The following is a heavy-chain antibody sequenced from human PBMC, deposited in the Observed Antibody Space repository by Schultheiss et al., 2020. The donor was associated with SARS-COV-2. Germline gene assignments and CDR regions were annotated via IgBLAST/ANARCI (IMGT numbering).Heavy chain of an antibody. CDR2: ISTYNGKT. V-gene: IGHV1-18*01. Sequence: GGSLRLSCKASGYTFENYGISWVRLAPGQGLEWMGWISTYNGKTHYSQKVESRVTMTTDTSTSTAYMELRSLRSDDTAIYYCARGSGSYPFDNWGQGTLVTVSS. D-gene: IGHD1-26*01. CDR1: GYTFENYG. CDR3: ARGSGSYPFDN. J-gene: IGHJ4*02.